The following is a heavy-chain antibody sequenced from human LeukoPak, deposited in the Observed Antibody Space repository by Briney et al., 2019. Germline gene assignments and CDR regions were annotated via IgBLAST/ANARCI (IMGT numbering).Heavy chain of an antibody. CDR3: ARRPGQLRDYYYYYYFMDV. CDR1: GGSFSGYY. V-gene: IGHV4-34*01. CDR2: INHSGST. D-gene: IGHD1-26*01. J-gene: IGHJ6*03. Sequence: SETLSLTCAVYGGSFSGYYWSWIRQPPGKGLEWIGEINHSGSTNYNPSLTSRVTISVDTSKNQFSLQLSSVTAADTAVYYCARRPGQLRDYYYYYYFMDVWGKGKTVTISS.